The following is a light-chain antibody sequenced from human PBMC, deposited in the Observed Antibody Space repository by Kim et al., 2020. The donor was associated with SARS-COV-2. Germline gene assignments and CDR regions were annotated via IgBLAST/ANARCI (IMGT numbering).Light chain of an antibody. J-gene: IGKJ1*01. CDR1: QSISSY. CDR2: AAS. CDR3: QQSYSTPPRT. Sequence: SVGDRVTGTVRASQSISSYLNWYQQKPGKAPKLLIYAASSLQSGVSSRFSGSGSGTDFTLTIGSLQPEDFASYYCQQSYSTPPRTFGQGTKVDIK. V-gene: IGKV1-39*01.